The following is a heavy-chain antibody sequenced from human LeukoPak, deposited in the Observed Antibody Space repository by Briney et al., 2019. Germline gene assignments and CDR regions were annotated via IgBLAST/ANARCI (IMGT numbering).Heavy chain of an antibody. CDR2: IIPIFGTA. CDR3: ASGGFSFYYYYMDV. V-gene: IGHV1-69*13. J-gene: IGHJ6*03. Sequence: SVKVSCKASGGTFSSYAISWVRQAPGQGLEWMGGIIPIFGTANYAQKFQGRVTITADESTSTAYMELSSLRSEDTAVYYCASGGFSFYYYYMDVWGKGTTVTVSS. CDR1: GGTFSSYA. D-gene: IGHD3-16*01.